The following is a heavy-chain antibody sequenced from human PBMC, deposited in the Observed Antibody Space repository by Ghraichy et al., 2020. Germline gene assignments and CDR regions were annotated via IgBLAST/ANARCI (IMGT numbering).Heavy chain of an antibody. J-gene: IGHJ6*03. CDR3: AKEWELLFYFYMDV. Sequence: ETLSLTCAASGFTFSSYAMSWVRQAPGKGLEWVSAISASGGSTYYADSVKGRFTTSRDNSKNTLFLQMNSLRAEDTAVYYCAKEWELLFYFYMDVWGKGTTVTVSS. V-gene: IGHV3-23*01. CDR1: GFTFSSYA. D-gene: IGHD1-26*01. CDR2: ISASGGST.